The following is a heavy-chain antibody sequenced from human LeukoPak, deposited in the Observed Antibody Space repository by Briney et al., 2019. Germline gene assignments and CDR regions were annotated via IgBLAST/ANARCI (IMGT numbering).Heavy chain of an antibody. CDR3: ARKLWGNGLDV. Sequence: GGSLRLSCAASGFTFSSCDMHWVRQPPGKGLEWVSGIGTAAGTHYVDSVKGRFTISRENAKNSMYLQMNSLRAGDTAVYYCARKLWGNGLDVWGQGTTVTVSS. D-gene: IGHD3-10*01. V-gene: IGHV3-13*04. CDR1: GFTFSSCD. CDR2: IGTAAGT. J-gene: IGHJ6*02.